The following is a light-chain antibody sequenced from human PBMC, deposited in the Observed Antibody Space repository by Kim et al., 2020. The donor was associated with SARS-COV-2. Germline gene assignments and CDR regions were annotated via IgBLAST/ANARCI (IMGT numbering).Light chain of an antibody. CDR2: RAS. CDR3: QQYERSWT. V-gene: IGKV1-5*03. J-gene: IGKJ1*01. CDR1: QNIHIW. Sequence: TASVGETVTMTCQASQNIHIWFAWYQQKAGKAPKFLIYRASSLQSGVPSRFSGSGSGTEFTRTISNLQPDDFGTYYCQQYERSWTFGPGTKVDIK.